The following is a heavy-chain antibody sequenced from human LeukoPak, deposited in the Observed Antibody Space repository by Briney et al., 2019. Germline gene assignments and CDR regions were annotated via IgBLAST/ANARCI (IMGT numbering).Heavy chain of an antibody. J-gene: IGHJ3*02. CDR2: INPSGGGT. D-gene: IGHD6-13*01. CDR3: AREVAVAGRDAFDI. V-gene: IGHV1-46*01. Sequence: ASVKVSCKASGYTFTNYYVHWVRQAPGQGLEWMAIINPSGGGTSYAQNFQGRVTMTRDTSTSTVYMELSSLRSEDTAVYYCAREVAVAGRDAFDIWGQGTMVTVSS. CDR1: GYTFTNYY.